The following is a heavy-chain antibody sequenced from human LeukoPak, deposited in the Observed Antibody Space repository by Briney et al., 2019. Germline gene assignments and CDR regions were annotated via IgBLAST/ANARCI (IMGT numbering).Heavy chain of an antibody. CDR3: ARAKKYYDYVWGSYRRSVDY. Sequence: ASVKVSCKASGYTFTSYDINWVRQATGQGLEWMGWMNPNSGNTGYAQKFQGRVTMTRNTSISTAYMELSSLRSEDTAVCYCARAKKYYDYVWGSYRRSVDYWGQGTLVTVSS. D-gene: IGHD3-16*02. V-gene: IGHV1-8*01. J-gene: IGHJ4*02. CDR2: MNPNSGNT. CDR1: GYTFTSYD.